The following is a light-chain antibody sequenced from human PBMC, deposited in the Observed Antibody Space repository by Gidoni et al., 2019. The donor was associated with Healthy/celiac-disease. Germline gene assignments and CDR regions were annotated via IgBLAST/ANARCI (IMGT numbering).Light chain of an antibody. CDR1: QSVLYSSNNKNY. V-gene: IGKV4-1*01. Sequence: EIVMTQSQDSLAVSLGERATINCKSTQSVLYSSNNKNYLVWYQQKPGQPPKLLIYWASTRESGVPDRFSGSGSGTDFTLTISSLQAEDVAVYYCQQYYSTPQTFGQGTKVEIK. J-gene: IGKJ1*01. CDR3: QQYYSTPQT. CDR2: WAS.